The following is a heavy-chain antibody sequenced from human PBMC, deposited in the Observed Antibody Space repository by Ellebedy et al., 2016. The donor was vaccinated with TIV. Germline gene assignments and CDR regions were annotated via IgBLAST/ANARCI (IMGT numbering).Heavy chain of an antibody. D-gene: IGHD6-13*01. Sequence: ASVKVSXKASGYTFTSYYMHWVRQAPGQGLEWMGIINPSGGSTSYAQKFQGRVTMTRDTSTSTVYMELSSLRSEDTAVYYCARGGWLGSSWSETLDYWGQGTLVTVSS. CDR3: ARGGWLGSSWSETLDY. CDR2: INPSGGST. CDR1: GYTFTSYY. J-gene: IGHJ4*02. V-gene: IGHV1-46*03.